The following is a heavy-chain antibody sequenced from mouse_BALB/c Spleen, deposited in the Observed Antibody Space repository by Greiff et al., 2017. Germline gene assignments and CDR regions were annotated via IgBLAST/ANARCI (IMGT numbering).Heavy chain of an antibody. CDR1: GFTFSDYY. V-gene: IGHV5-4*02. Sequence: EVKLVESGGGLVKPGGSLKLSCAASGFTFSDYYMYWVRQTPEKRLEWVATISDGGSYTYYPDSVKGRFTISRDNAKNNLYLQMSSLKSEDTAMYYCARGGGVYGNYVSYWYFDVWGAGTTVTVSS. D-gene: IGHD2-1*01. CDR2: ISDGGSYT. J-gene: IGHJ1*01. CDR3: ARGGGVYGNYVSYWYFDV.